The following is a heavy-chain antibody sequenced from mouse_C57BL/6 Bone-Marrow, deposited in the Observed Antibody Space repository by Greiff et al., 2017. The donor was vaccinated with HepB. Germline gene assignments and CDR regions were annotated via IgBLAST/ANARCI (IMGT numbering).Heavy chain of an antibody. CDR3: ARRRGITTAYWYFDV. D-gene: IGHD1-2*01. CDR2: IYWDDDK. J-gene: IGHJ1*03. V-gene: IGHV8-12*01. Sequence: QVTLKESGPGILQSSQTLSLTCSFSGFSLSTSGMGVSWIRQPSGKGLEWLAHIYWDDDKRYNPSLKSRLTISKDTSRNQVFLKITSVDTADTATYYCARRRGITTAYWYFDVWGTGTTVTVSS. CDR1: GFSLSTSGMG.